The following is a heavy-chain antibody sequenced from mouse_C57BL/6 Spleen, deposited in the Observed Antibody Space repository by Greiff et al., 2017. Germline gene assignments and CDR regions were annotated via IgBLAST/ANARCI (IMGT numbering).Heavy chain of an antibody. V-gene: IGHV5-17*01. CDR2: ISSGSSTI. CDR3: ATGYDYGDYYAMDY. D-gene: IGHD2-4*01. J-gene: IGHJ4*01. Sequence: EVKLVESGGGLVKPGGSLKLSCAASGFTFSDYGMHWVRQAPEKGLEWVAYISSGSSTIYYADTVKGRFTISRDNAKNTLFLQMTSLRSEDTAMYYCATGYDYGDYYAMDYWGQGTSVTVSS. CDR1: GFTFSDYG.